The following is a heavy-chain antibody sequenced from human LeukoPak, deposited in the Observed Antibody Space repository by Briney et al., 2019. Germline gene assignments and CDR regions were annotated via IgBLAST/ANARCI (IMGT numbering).Heavy chain of an antibody. D-gene: IGHD6-19*01. Sequence: SETLSLTCAVYGGSFSGYYWSWIRQPPGKGLEWIGEINHSGSTNYNPSLKSRVTISVDTSKNQFSLKLSSVTAADTAVYYCARGAAVAALYWYFVLCGRGTLVTVSS. J-gene: IGHJ2*01. CDR1: GGSFSGYY. CDR3: ARGAAVAALYWYFVL. CDR2: INHSGST. V-gene: IGHV4-34*01.